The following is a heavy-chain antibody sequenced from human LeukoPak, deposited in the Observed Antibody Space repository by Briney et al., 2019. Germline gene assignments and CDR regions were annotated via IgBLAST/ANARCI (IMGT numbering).Heavy chain of an antibody. J-gene: IGHJ5*02. CDR2: INPNNGGT. V-gene: IGHV1-2*02. CDR3: ARDSSGAGGWFDP. Sequence: APVKVSCKASGYTFTGYYMHWVRPAPGQGPEWMGWINPNNGGTFYAQNFQGRVTMTRDTSITTAYMELSSLRSDDTAVYYCARDSSGAGGWFDPWGQGTQVTVSS. CDR1: GYTFTGYY. D-gene: IGHD1-1*01.